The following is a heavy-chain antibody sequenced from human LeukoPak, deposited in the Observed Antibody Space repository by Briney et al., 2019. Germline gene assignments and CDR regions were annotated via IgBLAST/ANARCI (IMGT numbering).Heavy chain of an antibody. CDR3: TRDTGCSGGTCFSFYDS. J-gene: IGHJ4*02. CDR2: IKQDGSDK. D-gene: IGHD2-15*01. V-gene: IGHV3-7*01. CDR1: GFSFSTYW. Sequence: PGGSLRLSCAASGFSFSTYWMTWVRQAPGKGLEWVANIKQDGSDKYYVDSVRGRFTISRDNAKNSLYLQMNSLRAEDTAVYYCTRDTGCSGGTCFSFYDSWGQGTLVTVSS.